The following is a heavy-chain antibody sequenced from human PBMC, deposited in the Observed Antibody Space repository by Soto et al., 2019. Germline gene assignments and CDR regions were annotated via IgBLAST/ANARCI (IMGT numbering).Heavy chain of an antibody. CDR1: GFTFSSYS. J-gene: IGHJ4*02. D-gene: IGHD6-13*01. CDR2: ISSSSSYI. Sequence: GESLKISCAASGFTFSSYSMNWVRQAPGKGLEWVSSISSSSSYIYYADSVKGRFTISRDNAKNSLYLQMNSLRAEDTAVYYCARDQGTQLADYWGQGTLVTVSS. V-gene: IGHV3-21*01. CDR3: ARDQGTQLADY.